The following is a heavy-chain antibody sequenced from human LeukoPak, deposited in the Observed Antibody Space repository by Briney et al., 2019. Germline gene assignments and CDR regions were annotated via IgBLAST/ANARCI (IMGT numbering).Heavy chain of an antibody. J-gene: IGHJ1*01. CDR3: AKGDFVVVTSGYFQH. Sequence: GGALRLSCAASGFTFDDYTMHWVRQAPGKGLEWVSLICWDGGGTYYADSVKGRFTISRDNIKNSLYLQMNSLRTEDTALYYCAKGDFVVVTSGYFQHWGQGTLVTVSS. D-gene: IGHD2-21*01. V-gene: IGHV3-43*01. CDR1: GFTFDDYT. CDR2: ICWDGGGT.